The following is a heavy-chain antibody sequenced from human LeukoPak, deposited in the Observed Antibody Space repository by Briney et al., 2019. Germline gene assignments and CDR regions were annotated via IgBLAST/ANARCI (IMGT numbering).Heavy chain of an antibody. CDR3: ARVSASLYYDFWSGYRQFFDY. V-gene: IGHV1-18*01. D-gene: IGHD3-3*01. J-gene: IGHJ4*02. Sequence: ASVTVSCTASGYTFTSYGISWVRQAPGQGLEWMGWISAYNGNTNYAQKLQGRVTMTTDTSTSTAYMGLRSLRSDDTAVYYCARVSASLYYDFWSGYRQFFDYWGQGTLVTVSS. CDR1: GYTFTSYG. CDR2: ISAYNGNT.